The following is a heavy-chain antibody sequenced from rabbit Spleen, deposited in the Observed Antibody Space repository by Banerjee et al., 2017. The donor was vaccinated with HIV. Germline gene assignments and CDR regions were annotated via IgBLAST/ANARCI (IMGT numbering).Heavy chain of an antibody. CDR3: ARDAGSGPYIDGYFSL. CDR2: IYTGNAKT. CDR1: GFSFGRNYD. V-gene: IGHV1S40*01. Sequence: QSLEESGGDLVKPGASLTLTCTPSGFSFGRNYDMCWVRQAPGKGLEWIGCIYTGNAKTYYASWARGRVTISKTSSPTVTLQMTSLTVADTATYFCARDAGSGPYIDGYFSLWGPGTLVTVS. J-gene: IGHJ4*01. D-gene: IGHD8-1*01.